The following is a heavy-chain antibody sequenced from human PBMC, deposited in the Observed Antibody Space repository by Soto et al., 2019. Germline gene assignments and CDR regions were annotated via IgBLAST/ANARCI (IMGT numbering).Heavy chain of an antibody. Sequence: SETLSLTCTVSGGSISSYHWSWIRQSPGKGLEWIGYVFYTGSTKYNPALKRRVTISVDTSKNQFSLKLSSVSAADTGLYYCARSYSGTFYGYDTCGQGILVTVSS. CDR1: GGSISSYH. J-gene: IGHJ1*01. CDR3: ARSYSGTFYGYDT. CDR2: VFYTGST. V-gene: IGHV4-59*01. D-gene: IGHD1-26*01.